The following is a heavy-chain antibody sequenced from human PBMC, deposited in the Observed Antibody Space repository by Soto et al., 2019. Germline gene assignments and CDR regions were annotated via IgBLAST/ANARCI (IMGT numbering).Heavy chain of an antibody. CDR3: ARGSVRVAASFDY. J-gene: IGHJ4*02. Sequence: QVQLQESGPGLVKPSQTLSLTCTVSGGSISSGGYYWSWIRQHPGKGLEWSGYVYYSGSTYYNPSLKRRVTISVDTSKNQFSLKLSSVTAADTAVYYCARGSVRVAASFDYWGQGTLVTVSS. D-gene: IGHD2-15*01. CDR1: GGSISSGGYY. V-gene: IGHV4-31*03. CDR2: VYYSGST.